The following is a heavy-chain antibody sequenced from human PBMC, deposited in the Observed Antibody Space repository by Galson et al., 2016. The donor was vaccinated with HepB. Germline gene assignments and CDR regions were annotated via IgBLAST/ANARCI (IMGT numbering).Heavy chain of an antibody. Sequence: SLRLSCAASGFTFRDFPMVWVRQAPGQGLEWVSSISSDGVYTYYADSLKGRFTVSRDNAKNTLYMQMNSLRAEDTAVYYCARESPTTAGAFDIWGQGTMVTVSS. CDR3: ARESPTTAGAFDI. J-gene: IGHJ3*02. V-gene: IGHV3-21*01. D-gene: IGHD4-17*01. CDR1: GFTFRDFP. CDR2: ISSDGVYT.